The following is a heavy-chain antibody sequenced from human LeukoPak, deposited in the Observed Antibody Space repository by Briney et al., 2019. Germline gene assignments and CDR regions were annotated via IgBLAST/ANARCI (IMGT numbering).Heavy chain of an antibody. CDR3: AKDGRYYDFWSGYTSDYYYYGMDV. J-gene: IGHJ6*02. Sequence: GRSLRLSCAASGFTFDDYAMHWVRQAPGKGLEWVSGISWNSGSIGYADSVKGRFTISRDNAKNSLYLQMNSLRAEDTAVYYCAKDGRYYDFWSGYTSDYYYYGMDVWGQGTTVTVSS. CDR2: ISWNSGSI. V-gene: IGHV3-9*01. CDR1: GFTFDDYA. D-gene: IGHD3-3*01.